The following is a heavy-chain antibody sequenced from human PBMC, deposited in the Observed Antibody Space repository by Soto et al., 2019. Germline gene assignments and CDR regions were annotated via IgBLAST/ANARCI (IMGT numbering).Heavy chain of an antibody. D-gene: IGHD6-25*01. CDR1: GVSISSYF. J-gene: IGHJ4*02. CDR2: TYHRGST. V-gene: IGHV4-59*01. Sequence: PSETLSLTCSGSGVSISSYFWSWIRQAPGRGLEWIGYTYHRGSTNYSPSLKSRVAISLDTSENQFSLKVNSVTAADTAVYYCARIGGYHGPLDYWGQGTPVTSPQ. CDR3: ARIGGYHGPLDY.